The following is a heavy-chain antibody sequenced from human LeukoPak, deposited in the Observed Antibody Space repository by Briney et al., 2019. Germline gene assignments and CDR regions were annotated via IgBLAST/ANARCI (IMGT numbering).Heavy chain of an antibody. Sequence: SQTLSLTCAISGDSVSSNSAAWNWIRQSPSRGLEWLGRTYYRSKWYNDYAVSVKSRITINPDTSKNQFSLQLNSATPEDTAVYYCARDRLAAAVSLTYGMDVWGQGTTVTVSS. CDR1: GDSVSSNSAA. CDR2: TYYRSKWYN. CDR3: ARDRLAAAVSLTYGMDV. V-gene: IGHV6-1*01. D-gene: IGHD6-13*01. J-gene: IGHJ6*02.